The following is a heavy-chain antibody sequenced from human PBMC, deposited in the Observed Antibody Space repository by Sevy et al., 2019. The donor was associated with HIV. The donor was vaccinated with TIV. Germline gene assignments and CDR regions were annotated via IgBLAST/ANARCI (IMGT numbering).Heavy chain of an antibody. CDR2: ISTYNGKT. CDR3: ARGRGIAVAGGGYYSDY. V-gene: IGHV1-18*04. Sequence: ASVKVSCMASGYNFSRSVITWVRQAPGQGLEWMGWISTYNGKTNYAQKFQDRVTMTTDTSTNTAYMELRSLRSDDTAIYFCARGRGIAVAGGGYYSDYWGQGSLVTVSS. D-gene: IGHD6-19*01. CDR1: GYNFSRSV. J-gene: IGHJ4*02.